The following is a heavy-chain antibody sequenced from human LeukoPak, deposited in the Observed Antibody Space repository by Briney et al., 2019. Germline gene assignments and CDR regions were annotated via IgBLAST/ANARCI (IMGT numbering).Heavy chain of an antibody. CDR2: ISSSGSTI. Sequence: GGSLRLSCAASGFTFSSYEMNWVRQAPGKGLEWVSYISSSGSTIYYADSVKGRFTISRDNAKNSLYLQMNSLRAEDTAVYYCARDWYTAERRTIYYSYYIDVWGKGTTVTVSS. V-gene: IGHV3-48*03. CDR1: GFTFSSYE. J-gene: IGHJ6*03. D-gene: IGHD1-1*01. CDR3: ARDWYTAERRTIYYSYYIDV.